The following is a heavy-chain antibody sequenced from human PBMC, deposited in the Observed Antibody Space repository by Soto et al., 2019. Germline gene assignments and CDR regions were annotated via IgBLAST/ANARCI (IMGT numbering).Heavy chain of an antibody. D-gene: IGHD5-12*01. V-gene: IGHV3-23*01. J-gene: IGHJ3*02. CDR3: AKSGQRWLHRGDAFDI. CDR1: GFTFSSYA. Sequence: HPGGSLRLSCAASGFTFSSYAMSWVRQAPGKGLEWVSAISGSGGSTYYADSVKGRFTIPRDNSKNTLYLQMNSLRAEDTAVYYCAKSGQRWLHRGDAFDIWGQGTMVTVSS. CDR2: ISGSGGST.